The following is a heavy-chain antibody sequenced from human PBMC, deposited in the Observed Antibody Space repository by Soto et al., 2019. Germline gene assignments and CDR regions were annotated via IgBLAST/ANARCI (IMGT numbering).Heavy chain of an antibody. CDR2: ISTNNGAT. D-gene: IGHD2-15*01. CDR1: GYTFSDYY. CDR3: AIGGEFCSTGSGNSSLGDAFDV. J-gene: IGHJ3*01. Sequence: QVQLVQSGAEVKKPGASMKVSCKASGYTFSDYYMHWVRQAPGQGLECMGWISTNNGATNYAQKFQDRVTMPSDAAITTASMELRRLRSAETAVYYVAIGGEFCSTGSGNSSLGDAFDVWGQGTTVTVSS. V-gene: IGHV1-2*02.